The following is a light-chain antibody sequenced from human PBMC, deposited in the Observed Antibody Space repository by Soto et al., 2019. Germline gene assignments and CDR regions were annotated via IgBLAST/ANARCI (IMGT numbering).Light chain of an antibody. CDR1: QDINNY. Sequence: DIQVTQSPSSLSASVGDRVTITCQASQDINNYLNWYQQKPGKAPKLLIYDASKLETGVPSRFSGGGSGTDFTLTISSLQPEDFATYYCQRGAFGGGTKVEIK. V-gene: IGKV1-33*01. CDR2: DAS. CDR3: QRGA. J-gene: IGKJ4*01.